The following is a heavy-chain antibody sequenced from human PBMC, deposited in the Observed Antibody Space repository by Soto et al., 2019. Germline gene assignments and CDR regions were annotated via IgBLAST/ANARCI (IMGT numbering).Heavy chain of an antibody. Sequence: SETLSLTCTVSGGSISSSSYYWGWIRQPPGKGLEWIGSIYYSGSTYYNPSLKSRVTISVDTSKNQFSLKLSSVTAADTAVYYRARLWKVVAANYISPYNWFDPWGQGTLVTVSS. V-gene: IGHV4-39*01. CDR2: IYYSGST. CDR3: ARLWKVVAANYISPYNWFDP. J-gene: IGHJ5*02. CDR1: GGSISSSSYY. D-gene: IGHD2-15*01.